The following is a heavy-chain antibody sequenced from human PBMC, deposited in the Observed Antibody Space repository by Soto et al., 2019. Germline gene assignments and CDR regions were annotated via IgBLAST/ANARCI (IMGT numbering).Heavy chain of an antibody. CDR3: AGYNHDINFYFDY. J-gene: IGHJ4*02. V-gene: IGHV4-39*01. CDR1: GGSISSGGYS. CDR2: IDYSGRT. D-gene: IGHD3-22*01. Sequence: PSETLSLTCAVSGGSISSGGYSWSWIRQPPGKGLEWIGSIDYSGRTHYNPSLKSRVTISVDTSKSQFSLILSSVTAADTAVYYCAGYNHDINFYFDYGVQGTLVTVSS.